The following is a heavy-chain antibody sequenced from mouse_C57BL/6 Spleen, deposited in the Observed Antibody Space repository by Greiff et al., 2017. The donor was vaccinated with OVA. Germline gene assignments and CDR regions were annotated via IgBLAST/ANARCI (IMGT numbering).Heavy chain of an antibody. CDR3: ARGDYGSNLGNVDV. CDR2: LDPNSGGT. Sequence: QVQLQQSGAELVKPGASVQLSCKASGYTFTSYWMHWVKPRPGRGLEWIGRLDPNSGGTKYNETFKTQATLTVDKPSSTAYRQLSSRTSEDSAVYYCARGDYGSNLGNVDVWGTGTTVTVSS. D-gene: IGHD1-1*01. CDR1: GYTFTSYW. J-gene: IGHJ1*03. V-gene: IGHV1-72*01.